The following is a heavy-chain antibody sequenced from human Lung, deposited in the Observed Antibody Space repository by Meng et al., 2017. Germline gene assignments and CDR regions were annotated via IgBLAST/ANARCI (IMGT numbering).Heavy chain of an antibody. CDR3: GIGYNGYCVDH. Sequence: QVQLVHGGGEVKPAESSGKVSCKASGGILSPYAGSWIRQAPGQGLGWMGGIIPILGTPNYAQKFQGRVTITAETATSTAYMELSRLTSEDTAMYYCGIGYNGYCVDHWGQGTLVTVFS. CDR2: IIPILGTP. J-gene: IGHJ4*02. V-gene: IGHV1-69*06. D-gene: IGHD5-18*01. CDR1: GGILSPYA.